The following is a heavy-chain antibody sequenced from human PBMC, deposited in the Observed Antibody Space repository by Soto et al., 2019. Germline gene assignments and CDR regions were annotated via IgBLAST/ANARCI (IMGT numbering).Heavy chain of an antibody. Sequence: SETLSLTCAVSGYSISSGYYWGWIRQPPGKGLEWIGSIYHSGSTYYNPSLKGRVTISVDTSKNQFSLKLSSVTAADTAVYYCARDGSGWFDPWGQGTLVTVSS. V-gene: IGHV4-38-2*02. D-gene: IGHD2-2*03. CDR3: ARDGSGWFDP. CDR2: IYHSGST. CDR1: GYSISSGYY. J-gene: IGHJ5*02.